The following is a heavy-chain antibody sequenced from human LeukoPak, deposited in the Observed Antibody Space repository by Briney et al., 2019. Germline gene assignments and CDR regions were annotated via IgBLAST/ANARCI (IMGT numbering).Heavy chain of an antibody. CDR3: ARLSHSFRFGEFQASYYYGMDV. CDR1: GGSISSYY. V-gene: IGHV4-59*01. CDR2: IYYSGST. D-gene: IGHD3-10*01. J-gene: IGHJ6*02. Sequence: SETLSLTCTVSGGSISSYYWSWLRQPPGKGLEWIGYIYYSGSTNYNPSLKSRVTISVDTSKNQFSLKLSSVTAADTAVYYCARLSHSFRFGEFQASYYYGMDVWGQGTTVTVSS.